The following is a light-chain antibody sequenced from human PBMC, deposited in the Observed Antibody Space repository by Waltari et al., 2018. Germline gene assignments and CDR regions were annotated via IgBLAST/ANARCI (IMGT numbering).Light chain of an antibody. J-gene: IGKJ2*01. CDR1: QSISTN. CDR2: DTS. Sequence: EIVMTQSPATLSMSPGESATLSCRASQSISTNLAWYQPRPGQAPRLLIYDTSTRATGIPVKFSGSGSGTEFTLTISDLQPEDFAVYYCQQYNNWPPLYTFGQGTKLDIK. V-gene: IGKV3-15*01. CDR3: QQYNNWPPLYT.